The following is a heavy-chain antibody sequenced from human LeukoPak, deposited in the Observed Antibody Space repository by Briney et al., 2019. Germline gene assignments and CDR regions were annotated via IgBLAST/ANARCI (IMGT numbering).Heavy chain of an antibody. CDR3: ARAAAAPYDAFDI. CDR2: IYSGGST. Sequence: PGGSLRLSCAASGFTVSSNYMSWVRQAPGKGLEWVSVIYSGGSTYYADSVKGRFTISRDNSKNTLYLQMNSLRAEDTAVYYCARAAAAPYDAFDIWGQGTMVTVSS. D-gene: IGHD6-13*01. J-gene: IGHJ3*02. CDR1: GFTVSSNY. V-gene: IGHV3-53*05.